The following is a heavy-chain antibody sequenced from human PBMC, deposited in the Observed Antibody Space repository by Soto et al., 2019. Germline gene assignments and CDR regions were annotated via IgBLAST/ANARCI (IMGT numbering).Heavy chain of an antibody. CDR3: AKTLPLGITMVRGVVYYYGMDV. V-gene: IGHV5-10-1*01. J-gene: IGHJ6*02. CDR2: IAPSDSHV. D-gene: IGHD3-10*01. CDR1: GYTFTTYW. Sequence: GESLKISCKASGYTFTTYWISWVRQLPGKGLEWMGRIAPSDSHVSYSPSFHGHVTLSVDKSTSTAYLQWSSLKASDTAMYYCAKTLPLGITMVRGVVYYYGMDVWGQGTTVTVSS.